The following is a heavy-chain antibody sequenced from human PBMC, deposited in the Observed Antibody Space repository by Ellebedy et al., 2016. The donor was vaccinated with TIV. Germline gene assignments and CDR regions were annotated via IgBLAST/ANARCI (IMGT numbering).Heavy chain of an antibody. D-gene: IGHD3-9*01. J-gene: IGHJ4*02. Sequence: ASVKVSCXASGYTFTAHYMHWVRQAPGQGLEWVGWINPKSGGTKYAQKFQGRVTMTRDTSISTAYMELSRLRSDDTAVYYCARDRADYDILTGDWGQGTLVTVSS. CDR1: GYTFTAHY. CDR3: ARDRADYDILTGD. CDR2: INPKSGGT. V-gene: IGHV1-2*02.